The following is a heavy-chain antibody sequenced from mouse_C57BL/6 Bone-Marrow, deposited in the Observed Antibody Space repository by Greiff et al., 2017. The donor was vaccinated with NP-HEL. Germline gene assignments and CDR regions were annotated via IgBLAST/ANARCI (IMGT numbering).Heavy chain of an antibody. CDR3: ARGSYSNYDVLYYFDY. CDR2: IDPNSGGT. D-gene: IGHD2-5*01. Sequence: QVQLQQPGAELVKPGASVKLSCKASGYTFTSYWMHWVKQRPGRGLEWIGRIDPNSGGTKYNEKFKSKATLTVDKPSSTAYMQLSSLTSEDSAVYYCARGSYSNYDVLYYFDYWGQGTTLTVSS. V-gene: IGHV1-72*01. J-gene: IGHJ2*01. CDR1: GYTFTSYW.